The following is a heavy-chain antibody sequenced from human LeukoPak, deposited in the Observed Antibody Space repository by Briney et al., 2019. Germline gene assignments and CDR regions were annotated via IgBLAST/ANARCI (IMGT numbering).Heavy chain of an antibody. CDR3: ARVPGVTRYFDS. V-gene: IGHV3-7*01. J-gene: IGHJ4*02. CDR2: IKQDGREK. CDR1: GFTFSSYW. D-gene: IGHD4-23*01. Sequence: PGGSLRPSCAASGFTFSSYWMSWVRQTPGKGLEWVASIKQDGREKFYADPVKGRFTISRDNAKNSLYLQVNSLRAEDTAVYYCARVPGVTRYFDSWGQGILVTVSS.